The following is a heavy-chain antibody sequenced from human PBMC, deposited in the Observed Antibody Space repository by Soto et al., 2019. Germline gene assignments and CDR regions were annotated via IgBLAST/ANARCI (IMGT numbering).Heavy chain of an antibody. CDR2: IYYTGST. J-gene: IGHJ4*02. Sequence: QVQLQESGPGLVKPSQTLSLTCTVSGGSIYTGGFYWSWIRQLPGKGLEWLGYIYYTGSTQYTPSPAGRLTISTDTSYNQFSLRLTSATAADTAVYYSGTNLVTIRTRVDYWGQGTLVTVS. V-gene: IGHV4-31*03. D-gene: IGHD2-2*01. CDR3: GTNLVTIRTRVDY. CDR1: GGSIYTGGFY.